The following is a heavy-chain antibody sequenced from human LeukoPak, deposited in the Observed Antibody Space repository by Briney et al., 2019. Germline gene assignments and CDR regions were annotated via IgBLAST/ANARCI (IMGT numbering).Heavy chain of an antibody. CDR1: GFTFSSHW. J-gene: IGHJ4*02. CDR3: VRDGQGSTPLDY. Sequence: GGSLRLSCAASGFTFSSHWMHWVRQAPGKGLVWVSGISSDGSRPRYADSVNGRFTISRDNAENTLYLQMNSLRAEDTAVYFCVRDGQGSTPLDYWGQGTLVTVSS. CDR2: ISSDGSRP. V-gene: IGHV3-74*01. D-gene: IGHD1-26*01.